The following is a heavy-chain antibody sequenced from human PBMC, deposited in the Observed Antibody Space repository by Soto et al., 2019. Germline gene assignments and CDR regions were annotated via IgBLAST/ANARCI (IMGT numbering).Heavy chain of an antibody. CDR1: GFTFSSYA. Sequence: GGSLRLSCAASGFTFSSYAMHWVRQAPGKGLEWVAVISYDGSNKYYADSVKGRFTISRDNSKNTLYLQMNSLRAEDTAVYYCARDLGVNSSSSPVGHCYYYYGMDVWGQGTTVTVSS. CDR2: ISYDGSNK. V-gene: IGHV3-30-3*01. J-gene: IGHJ6*02. D-gene: IGHD6-6*01. CDR3: ARDLGVNSSSSPVGHCYYYYGMDV.